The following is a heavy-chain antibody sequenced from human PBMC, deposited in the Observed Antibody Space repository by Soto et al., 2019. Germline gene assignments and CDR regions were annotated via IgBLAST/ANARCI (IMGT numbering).Heavy chain of an antibody. Sequence: QVRLRESGPGLVKPSQTLSLTCTVSGASITSGGFYWSWIRQHPGKGLEWIGYIYYSGSTYYNPSLKSRVNISLDRSKNQFSLTLSSVTAADTAVYYCARGIAVAAPVFDAFDIWGLGTKVTVSS. CDR2: IYYSGST. D-gene: IGHD6-19*01. J-gene: IGHJ3*02. V-gene: IGHV4-31*03. CDR3: ARGIAVAAPVFDAFDI. CDR1: GASITSGGFY.